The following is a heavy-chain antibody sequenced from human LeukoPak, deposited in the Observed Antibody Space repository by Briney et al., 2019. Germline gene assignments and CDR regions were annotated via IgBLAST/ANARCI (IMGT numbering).Heavy chain of an antibody. V-gene: IGHV1-18*01. Sequence: GASVKVSCKASGYTFTSYGITWVRQAPGQGLEWMGWISAYNGNTNHAQNLHGRVTMTTDTSTSTAYMELRSLRSDDSAVYYCARGARIVGARDLDYWGQGTLVTVSS. CDR1: GYTFTSYG. J-gene: IGHJ4*02. CDR3: ARGARIVGARDLDY. D-gene: IGHD1-26*01. CDR2: ISAYNGNT.